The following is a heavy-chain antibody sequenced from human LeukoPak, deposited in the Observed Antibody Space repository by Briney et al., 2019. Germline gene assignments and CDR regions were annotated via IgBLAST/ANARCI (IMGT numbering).Heavy chain of an antibody. V-gene: IGHV3-23*01. D-gene: IGHD6-13*01. CDR3: AKDVGFSSSWSNTFHFDY. J-gene: IGHJ4*02. CDR1: GFTFSSYA. Sequence: GGSLRLSCAASGFTFSSYAMSWVRQAPGKGLEWVSAISGSGGSTYYADSVKGRFTVSRDNSKNTLYLQMNSLRAEDTAVYYCAKDVGFSSSWSNTFHFDYWGQGTLVTVSS. CDR2: ISGSGGST.